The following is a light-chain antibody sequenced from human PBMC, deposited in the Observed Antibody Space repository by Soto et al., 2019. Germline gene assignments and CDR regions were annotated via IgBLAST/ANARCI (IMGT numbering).Light chain of an antibody. V-gene: IGKV3-20*01. CDR1: QTVSSSY. CDR2: GAS. CDR3: QQYGTSPQT. J-gene: IGKJ1*01. Sequence: EIVLTQSPGTLSLSPGEGATLSFRASQTVSSSYLAWYQQKPGQAPRLLIYGASSRATGIPDRFSGSGSGTDFTLTISRLEPEDFAVYYCQQYGTSPQTLGQGTKV.